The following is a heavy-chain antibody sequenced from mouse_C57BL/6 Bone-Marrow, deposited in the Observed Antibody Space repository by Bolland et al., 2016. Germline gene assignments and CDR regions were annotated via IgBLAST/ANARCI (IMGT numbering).Heavy chain of an antibody. Sequence: GDTNYNGKFKGKATLTADKSSSTAYMQLSSLTSEDSAVYFCARGWLLPYYYAMEYWGQGTS. CDR2: GDT. J-gene: IGHJ4*01. D-gene: IGHD2-3*01. V-gene: IGHV1-82*01. CDR3: ARGWLLPYYYAMEY.